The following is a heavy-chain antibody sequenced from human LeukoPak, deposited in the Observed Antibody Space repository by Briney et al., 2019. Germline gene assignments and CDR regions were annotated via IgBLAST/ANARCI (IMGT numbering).Heavy chain of an antibody. J-gene: IGHJ4*02. CDR2: ISYDGSSK. Sequence: GRSLRLSCAASGYIFSSYGMHWVRQAPGKGLEWVAVISYDGSSKFYADSVKGRFTISRDNSKNTLYMQINSLRAEDTAVYYSVKDGSGSVGTYYYDRSGYYPGYWGPGTLVTVSS. CDR3: VKDGSGSVGTYYYDRSGYYPGY. D-gene: IGHD3-22*01. V-gene: IGHV3-30*18. CDR1: GYIFSSYG.